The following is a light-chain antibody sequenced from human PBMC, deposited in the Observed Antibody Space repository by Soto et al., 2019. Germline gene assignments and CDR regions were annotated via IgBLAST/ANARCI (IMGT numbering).Light chain of an antibody. CDR2: GAS. J-gene: IGKJ4*01. Sequence: EIVLTQSPGTLSLSSGERATLSCRASQSVRSNYLAWYQQKPGQAPRLLIYGASSRATGIPARFGGSGSGTDFTLTISRLEPEDFAVYYCQQYDSSPLTFGGGTKVEIK. CDR3: QQYDSSPLT. V-gene: IGKV3-20*01. CDR1: QSVRSNY.